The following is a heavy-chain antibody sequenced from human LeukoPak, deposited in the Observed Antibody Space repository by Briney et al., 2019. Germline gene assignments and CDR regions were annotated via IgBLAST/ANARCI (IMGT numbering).Heavy chain of an antibody. Sequence: GESLKISCKVSGYTFTTYWIGWVRQLPGKGLEWMGIIYPADSDTRYSPSFQGQVTISVDKSISTAYLQWSSLKASDTAIYYCAGRGTGTTLAFDYWGQGTLVTVSS. V-gene: IGHV5-51*01. CDR2: IYPADSDT. CDR1: GYTFTTYW. CDR3: AGRGTGTTLAFDY. J-gene: IGHJ4*02. D-gene: IGHD1-1*01.